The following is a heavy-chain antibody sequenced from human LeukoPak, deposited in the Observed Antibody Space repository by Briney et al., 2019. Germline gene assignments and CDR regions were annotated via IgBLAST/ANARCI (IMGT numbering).Heavy chain of an antibody. V-gene: IGHV3-53*01. J-gene: IGHJ4*02. D-gene: IGHD3/OR15-3a*01. Sequence: GSLRLSCAASGFTVNNNYMSWVRPAPGKGLEWVSGIYSGGSTYYADSVKGRFTISRDNSKNTPYLQMNSLRAEDTAVYYCARAGLVYYFDYWGQGTLVTVSS. CDR3: ARAGLVYYFDY. CDR1: GFTVNNNY. CDR2: IYSGGST.